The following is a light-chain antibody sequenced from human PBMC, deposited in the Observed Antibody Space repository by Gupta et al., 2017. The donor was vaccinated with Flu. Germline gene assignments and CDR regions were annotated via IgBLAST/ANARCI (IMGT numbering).Light chain of an antibody. CDR2: AAS. V-gene: IGKV1-39*01. CDR1: QSINYF. J-gene: IGKJ1*01. CDR3: QHKGT. Sequence: DIQLTQSPSSLSASVGDRVTITCRASQSINYFLSWYQHKPGKAPNLLIYAASSLESGVPSRFSGSGSGTDFTLTISSLQPEDFATNYWQHKGTFGQGTKVEIK.